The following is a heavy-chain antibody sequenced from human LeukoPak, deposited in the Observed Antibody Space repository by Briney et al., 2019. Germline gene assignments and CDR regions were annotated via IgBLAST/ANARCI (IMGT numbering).Heavy chain of an antibody. J-gene: IGHJ6*02. Sequence: GTSLRLSCAASGMNFSSFGMHWVRRAPGKGLEWLAVMWSDGSETFYSDSVRGRFTISRDNSKNTVHLQMNSLRAEDTAVYYCARDWDGDYAYYFYYGMDVWGQGTTVTVSS. V-gene: IGHV3-33*01. CDR3: ARDWDGDYAYYFYYGMDV. D-gene: IGHD4-17*01. CDR1: GMNFSSFG. CDR2: MWSDGSET.